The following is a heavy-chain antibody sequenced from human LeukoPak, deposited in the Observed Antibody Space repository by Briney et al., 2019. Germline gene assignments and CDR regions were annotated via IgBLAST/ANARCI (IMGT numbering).Heavy chain of an antibody. J-gene: IGHJ4*02. D-gene: IGHD5-18*01. CDR2: IIPIFGTA. CDR3: ARGSGTAMDLFDY. Sequence: ASVKVSCKASGYTFTGYYMHWVRQAPGQGLEWMGGIIPIFGTANYAQKFQGRVTITADESTSTAYMELSSLRSEDTAVYYCARGSGTAMDLFDYWGQGTLVTVSS. V-gene: IGHV1-69*13. CDR1: GYTFTGYY.